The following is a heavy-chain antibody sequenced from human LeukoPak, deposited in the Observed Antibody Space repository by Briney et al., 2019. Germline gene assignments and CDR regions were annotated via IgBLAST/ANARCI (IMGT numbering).Heavy chain of an antibody. CDR2: IYPGDSDT. Sequence: GESLKISCKGSGYSFTRNWIGWVQQMPGKGLEWMGIIYPGDSDTRYSPSFQGQVTISADQSISTAYLQWSSLKASDTAMYYCARHPHGSTYFDYWGQGTLVTVSS. V-gene: IGHV5-51*07. D-gene: IGHD3-10*01. CDR1: GYSFTRNW. J-gene: IGHJ4*02. CDR3: ARHPHGSTYFDY.